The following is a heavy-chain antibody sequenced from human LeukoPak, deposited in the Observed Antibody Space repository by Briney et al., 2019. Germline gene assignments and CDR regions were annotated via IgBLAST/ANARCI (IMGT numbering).Heavy chain of an antibody. CDR3: ARARGPNYYYYYMDV. Sequence: SETLSLTCAVSGGSISSSSYYWGWIRQPPGKGLEWIGYIYYSGSTNYNPSLKSRVTISVDTSKNQFSLKLSSVTAADTAVYYCARARGPNYYYYYMDVWGKGTTVTVSS. J-gene: IGHJ6*03. CDR1: GGSISSSSYY. CDR2: IYYSGST. V-gene: IGHV4-61*05. D-gene: IGHD3-10*01.